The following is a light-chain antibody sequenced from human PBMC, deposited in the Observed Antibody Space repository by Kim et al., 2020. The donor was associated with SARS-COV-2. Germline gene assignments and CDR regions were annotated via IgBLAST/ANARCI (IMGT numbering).Light chain of an antibody. CDR1: SSNIGRHL. CDR3: ATWDDTLNGPV. V-gene: IGLV1-44*01. Sequence: QSVLTQPPSASGAPGQKVTFSCSGNSSNIGRHLVNWYQHVPGTAPKLLIYSNDQRPSEVPDQFSASKSGTSASLAISGLQSEHEADYYCATWDDTLNGPVFGGGTQLTVL. J-gene: IGLJ2*01. CDR2: SND.